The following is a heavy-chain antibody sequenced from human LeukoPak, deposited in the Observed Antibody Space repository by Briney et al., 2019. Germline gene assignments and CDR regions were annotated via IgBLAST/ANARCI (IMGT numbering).Heavy chain of an antibody. D-gene: IGHD1-26*01. CDR2: IAHDGTT. CDR3: TREDRPYCPFAY. Sequence: SGTLSLTCGVSGGSIDITSYWSWVRQAPGKGLEWIGEIAHDGTTNYNPSLRSRVAMSFDRANNQFSLSLTSVTAADTAVYYCTREDRPYCPFAYWGQGVLVTVSS. V-gene: IGHV4-4*02. CDR1: GGSIDITSY. J-gene: IGHJ4*02.